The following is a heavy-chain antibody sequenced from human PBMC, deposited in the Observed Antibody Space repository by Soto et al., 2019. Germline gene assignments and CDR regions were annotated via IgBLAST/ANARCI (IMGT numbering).Heavy chain of an antibody. CDR3: AKDLGVYDSSGYYSMSGAFDI. V-gene: IGHV3-23*01. CDR2: ISGSGGST. J-gene: IGHJ3*02. Sequence: GGSLRLSCAASGFTFSSYAMSWVRQAPGEGLEWVSDISGSGGSTYYAGSVKGRFTISRDNSKNTLYLQMNSLRAEDTAVYYCAKDLGVYDSSGYYSMSGAFDIWGQGTMVTVSS. CDR1: GFTFSSYA. D-gene: IGHD3-22*01.